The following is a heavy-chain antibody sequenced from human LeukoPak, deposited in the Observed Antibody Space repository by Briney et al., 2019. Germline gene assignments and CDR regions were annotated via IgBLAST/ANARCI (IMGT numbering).Heavy chain of an antibody. CDR1: GYTFTSYG. CDR2: ISAYNGNT. J-gene: IGHJ6*02. D-gene: IGHD1-14*01. Sequence: GASVKVSCKASGYTFTSYGISWVRQAPGQGLEWMGWISAYNGNTNYAQKLQGRVTMTTDTSTSTAYMELRSLRSDDTAVYYCARDISKWSDGPESDYGMDVWGQGTTVTVSS. V-gene: IGHV1-18*01. CDR3: ARDISKWSDGPESDYGMDV.